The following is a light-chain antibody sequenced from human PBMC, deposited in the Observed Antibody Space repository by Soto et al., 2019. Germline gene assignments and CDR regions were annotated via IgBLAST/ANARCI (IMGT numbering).Light chain of an antibody. Sequence: QSALTQPASVSGSPGQSITISCTGTSSDVGSYNLVSWYQQHPGKAPKLMIYEGSKRPSGVSNRFSGSKSGNTASLTISGLQAEDEDDYYCGSYAGSWVFGGGTKLTVL. V-gene: IGLV2-23*01. CDR1: SSDVGSYNL. J-gene: IGLJ3*02. CDR3: GSYAGSWV. CDR2: EGS.